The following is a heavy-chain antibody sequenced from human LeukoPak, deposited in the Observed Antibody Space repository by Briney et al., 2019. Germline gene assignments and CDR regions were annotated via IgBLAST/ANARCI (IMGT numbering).Heavy chain of an antibody. D-gene: IGHD3-10*01. J-gene: IGHJ5*02. CDR1: GFPFSSYG. CDR3: ARGPLFGEFKGFDP. Sequence: GGSLRLSCAASGFPFSSYGMHWVRQAPGKGLEGVSGINWNGGSTGYADSVKGRFTISRDNAKKSLYLQMNSLRAEDTALYHCARGPLFGEFKGFDPWGQGTLVTVSS. CDR2: INWNGGST. V-gene: IGHV3-20*01.